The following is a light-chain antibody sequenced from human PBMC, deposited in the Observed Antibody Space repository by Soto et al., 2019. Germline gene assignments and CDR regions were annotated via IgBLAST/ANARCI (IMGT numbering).Light chain of an antibody. J-gene: IGKJ1*01. V-gene: IGKV1-5*01. CDR1: QGISDW. Sequence: DIQMTQSPSTLSASVGDRVTITCRASQGISDWLAWFQLKPGKAPKLLIYDASSLESGVPSRFSGSGSGTEFTLTISSLQPDDFATYYCQQYNNYSTFGQGTKVEIK. CDR2: DAS. CDR3: QQYNNYST.